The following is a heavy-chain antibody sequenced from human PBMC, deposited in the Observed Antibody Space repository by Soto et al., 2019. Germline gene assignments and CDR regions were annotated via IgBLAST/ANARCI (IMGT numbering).Heavy chain of an antibody. CDR2: INHSGST. Sequence: ETLSLTCAVYGGSFSGYYWSWIRQPPGKGLEWIGEINHSGSTNYNPSLKSRVTISVDTSKNQFSLKLSSVTAADTAVYYCARGSGGRIVWFDYWGQGTLVTVSS. CDR3: ARGSGGRIVWFDY. V-gene: IGHV4-34*01. J-gene: IGHJ4*02. D-gene: IGHD2-21*01. CDR1: GGSFSGYY.